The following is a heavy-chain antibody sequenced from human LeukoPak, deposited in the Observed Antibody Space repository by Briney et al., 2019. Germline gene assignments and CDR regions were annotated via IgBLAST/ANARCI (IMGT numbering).Heavy chain of an antibody. CDR2: INPNSGGT. V-gene: IGHV1-2*04. Sequence: ASVKVSCKASGYTFTGYYMHWVRQAPGQGLEWMGWINPNSGGTNYAQKIQGWVTMTRDTSISTAYMELSRLRSDDTAVYYCARDSDLWTFDYWGQGTLVTVSS. CDR1: GYTFTGYY. J-gene: IGHJ4*02. D-gene: IGHD1-1*01. CDR3: ARDSDLWTFDY.